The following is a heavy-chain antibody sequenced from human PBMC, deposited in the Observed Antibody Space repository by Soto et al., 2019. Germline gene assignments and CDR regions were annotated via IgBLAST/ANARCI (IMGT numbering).Heavy chain of an antibody. CDR3: GRNGRYYYYGMDV. CDR2: TRNKANSYTT. V-gene: IGHV3-72*01. CDR1: GFTFIDHY. Sequence: GGSLRLSCAASGFTFIDHYMDWVRQAPGKGLEWVGRTRNKANSYTTEYAASVKGRFTISRDDSKNSLYLQMNSLKTEDTAVYYCGRNGRYYYYGMDVWGQGTTVTVSS. D-gene: IGHD1-1*01. J-gene: IGHJ6*02.